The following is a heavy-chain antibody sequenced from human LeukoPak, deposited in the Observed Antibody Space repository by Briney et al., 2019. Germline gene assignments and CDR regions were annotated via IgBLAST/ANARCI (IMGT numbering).Heavy chain of an antibody. J-gene: IGHJ4*02. D-gene: IGHD3-16*01. V-gene: IGHV3-23*01. CDR2: LRGNGET. CDR1: GLSFSSFA. Sequence: PGGSLRLSCAASGLSFSSFAMSWVRQGLARGLEWVSSLRGNGETFYADSVKGRFTLSSDSSRNTVYFHLNNLRVEDTAIYYCARASWVSSTDAVRWGQGTLVTVSS. CDR3: ARASWVSSTDAVR.